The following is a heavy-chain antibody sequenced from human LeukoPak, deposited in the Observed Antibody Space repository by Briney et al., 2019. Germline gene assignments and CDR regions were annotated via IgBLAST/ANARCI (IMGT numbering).Heavy chain of an antibody. CDR2: INGRGVMT. J-gene: IGHJ4*02. Sequence: GGSLRLSCAASGFTFSSYAMSWVRQAPGKGLEWVSGINGRGVMTFYADAVKGRFTVSRDNFKNVLYLQMNSLRVEDTALYFCAKDFYYGSSEYWVNYFDDWGQGILVTVSS. CDR3: AKDFYYGSSEYWVNYFDD. CDR1: GFTFSSYA. V-gene: IGHV3-23*01. D-gene: IGHD3-22*01.